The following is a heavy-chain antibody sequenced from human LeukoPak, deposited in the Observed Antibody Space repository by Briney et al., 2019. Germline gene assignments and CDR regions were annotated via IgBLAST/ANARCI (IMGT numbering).Heavy chain of an antibody. V-gene: IGHV3-23*01. D-gene: IGHD2-2*01. CDR3: AKDGCSSTSCRGYFDY. Sequence: GGSLRLSCAASGFTYSSYGMTWARQAPGKGLEWVSAISGSGGSTYYADSVKGRFTISRDNSKNTLYLQMNSLRAEDTAVYYCAKDGCSSTSCRGYFDYWGQGTLVTVSS. CDR2: ISGSGGST. CDR1: GFTYSSYG. J-gene: IGHJ4*02.